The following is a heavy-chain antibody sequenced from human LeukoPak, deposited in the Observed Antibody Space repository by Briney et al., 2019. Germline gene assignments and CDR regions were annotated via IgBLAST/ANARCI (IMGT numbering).Heavy chain of an antibody. V-gene: IGHV3-15*01. CDR2: IKSKTDGGTT. Sequence: GGSLRLSCAASGFTFSNAWMRWVRQAPGKGLEWVGRIKSKTDGGTTEYAAPVKGKFTISRDDSKNTLYLQMNSLKTEDTAVYYCLRDWYGSGSYWQIRETYFDYWGQGTLVTVSS. D-gene: IGHD3-10*01. CDR3: LRDWYGSGSYWQIRETYFDY. J-gene: IGHJ4*02. CDR1: GFTFSNAW.